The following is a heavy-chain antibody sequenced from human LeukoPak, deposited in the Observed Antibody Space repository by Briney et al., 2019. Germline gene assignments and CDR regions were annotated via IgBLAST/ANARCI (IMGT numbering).Heavy chain of an antibody. CDR2: INHSGST. CDR1: GGSISGYY. Sequence: PSETLSLTCTVSGGSISGYYWSWIRQPPGKGLEWIGEINHSGSTNYNPSLKSRVTISVDTSKNQFSLKLSSVTAADTAVYYCARVGGDTAMIRPTSFDYWGQGTLVTVSS. J-gene: IGHJ4*02. CDR3: ARVGGDTAMIRPTSFDY. D-gene: IGHD5-18*01. V-gene: IGHV4-34*01.